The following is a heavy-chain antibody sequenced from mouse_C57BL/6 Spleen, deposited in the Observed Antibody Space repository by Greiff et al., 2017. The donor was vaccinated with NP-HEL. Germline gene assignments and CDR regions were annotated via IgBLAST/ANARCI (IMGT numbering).Heavy chain of an antibody. Sequence: VQLQQPGTELVKPGASVKLSCKASGYTFTSYWMHWVKQRPGQGLEWIGNINPSNGGTNYNEKFKSKATLTVDKSSSTAYMQLSSLTSEDSAVYYCARHYYYGSSYNYAMDYWGQGTSVTVSS. CDR1: GYTFTSYW. V-gene: IGHV1-53*01. CDR2: INPSNGGT. J-gene: IGHJ4*01. D-gene: IGHD1-1*01. CDR3: ARHYYYGSSYNYAMDY.